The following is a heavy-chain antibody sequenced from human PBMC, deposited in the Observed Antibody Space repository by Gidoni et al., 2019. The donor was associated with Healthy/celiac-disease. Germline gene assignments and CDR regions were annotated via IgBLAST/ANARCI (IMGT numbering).Heavy chain of an antibody. J-gene: IGHJ4*02. CDR2: ISSSSSYI. V-gene: IGHV3-21*01. CDR3: ARDGLPVTPFDY. CDR1: GCTFSSYS. D-gene: IGHD4-17*01. Sequence: EVQLVESGGGLVKPGGSLRLSCAASGCTFSSYSMNWVRQAPGKGLEWVSSISSSSSYIYYADSVKGRFTISRDNAKNSLYLQMNSLRAEDTAVYYCARDGLPVTPFDYWGQGTLVTVSS.